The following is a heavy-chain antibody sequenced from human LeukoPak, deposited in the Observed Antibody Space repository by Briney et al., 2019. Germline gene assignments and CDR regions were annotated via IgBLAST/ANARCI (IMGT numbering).Heavy chain of an antibody. D-gene: IGHD6-19*01. CDR2: IYSGGST. CDR3: ARDMDQWPNNDAFDI. J-gene: IGHJ3*02. V-gene: IGHV3-66*02. Sequence: GGTLRLSCAASGFTLSINYMSWVRHAPGKGLEWGLVIYSGGSTYYAESVKGRITISRDNSKHTLYLQMNSLRAEDTAVYYCARDMDQWPNNDAFDIWGQGTMVTVSS. CDR1: GFTLSINY.